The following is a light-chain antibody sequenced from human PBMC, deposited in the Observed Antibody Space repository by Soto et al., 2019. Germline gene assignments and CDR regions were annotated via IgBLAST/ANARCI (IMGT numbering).Light chain of an antibody. CDR1: SSDVGAYTY. J-gene: IGLJ3*02. CDR3: CSYAGSHIWV. CDR2: DVS. Sequence: QSVLTQPRSVSGSPGQSVTISCTGTSSDVGAYTYVSWYQHYPGKAPKLIIYDVSTRPSGVPDRFSGSKSGNTASLTISGLQAEDETDYYCCSYAGSHIWVFGGGTKLTVL. V-gene: IGLV2-11*01.